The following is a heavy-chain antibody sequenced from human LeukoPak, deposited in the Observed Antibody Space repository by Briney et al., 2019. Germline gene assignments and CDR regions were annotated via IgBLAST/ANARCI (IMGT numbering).Heavy chain of an antibody. CDR2: IWHDGNIK. V-gene: IGHV3-33*01. Sequence: GSLRLSCAASGLTLSGQGMHWVRQAPGKGLEWVAIIWHDGNIKYYADSVKGRFIVSRDNYKNTVFLQMNSLRGEDTAVYYCARVGSGSYFLDAFDIWGQGTMVSVSS. D-gene: IGHD1-26*01. CDR1: GLTLSGQG. J-gene: IGHJ3*02. CDR3: ARVGSGSYFLDAFDI.